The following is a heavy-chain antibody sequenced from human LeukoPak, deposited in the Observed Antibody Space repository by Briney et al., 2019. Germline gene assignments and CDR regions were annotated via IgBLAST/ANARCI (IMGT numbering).Heavy chain of an antibody. J-gene: IGHJ4*02. V-gene: IGHV3-30*04. CDR2: ILENGSNQ. CDR3: AKSSITMIVVVIRGYYFDY. Sequence: HPGRSLRLSCAASGFTFSNYIMHWVRQAPGKGLDWVAVILENGSNQYYADSVKGRFTISRDNSKNTLYLQMNSLRAEDTAVYYCAKSSITMIVVVIRGYYFDYWGQGTLVTVSS. CDR1: GFTFSNYI. D-gene: IGHD3-22*01.